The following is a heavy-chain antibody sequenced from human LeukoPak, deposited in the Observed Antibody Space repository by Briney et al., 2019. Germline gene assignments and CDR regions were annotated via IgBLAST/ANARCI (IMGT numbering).Heavy chain of an antibody. D-gene: IGHD2-15*01. J-gene: IGHJ5*02. CDR1: GYTFTSYY. V-gene: IGHV1-46*01. Sequence: GASVKVSCKASGYTFTSYYMHWVRQAPGQGLEWMGIINPSGGSTSYAQKFQGRVTMTRDTSTTTAYMELSSLRSEDTAVYYCASAALGYCSGGSCVENWFDPWGQGTLVTVSS. CDR2: INPSGGST. CDR3: ASAALGYCSGGSCVENWFDP.